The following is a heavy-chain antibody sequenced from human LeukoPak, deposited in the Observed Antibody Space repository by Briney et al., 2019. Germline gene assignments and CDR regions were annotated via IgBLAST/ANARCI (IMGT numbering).Heavy chain of an antibody. CDR3: ARGRSRARSGSYYNWGSSFDY. D-gene: IGHD3-10*01. J-gene: IGHJ4*02. Sequence: SETLSLTCTVSGGSIRGYYWSWIRQPPGKGLEWIGEINHSGSTNYNPSLKSRVTISVDTSKNKVSLKLSSVTAADTAVYYCARGRSRARSGSYYNWGSSFDYWGQGTLVTVSS. V-gene: IGHV4-34*01. CDR2: INHSGST. CDR1: GGSIRGYY.